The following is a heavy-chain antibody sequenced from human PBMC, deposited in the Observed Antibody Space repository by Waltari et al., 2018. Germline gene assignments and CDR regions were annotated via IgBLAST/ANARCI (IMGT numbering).Heavy chain of an antibody. J-gene: IGHJ4*01. CDR2: IYHSGST. CDR3: ARGRAYSSPLVDY. Sequence: QVQLQVSGPGLVKPSETLSLTCAVSGYSISSGYYWGWIRQPPGKGLGWIGSIYHSGSTYYNTSLKSRVTISVDTSKNQFSLKLISVTAADTAVYYCARGRAYSSPLVDYWGHGTLVTVSS. CDR1: GYSISSGYY. D-gene: IGHD5-18*01. V-gene: IGHV4-38-2*01.